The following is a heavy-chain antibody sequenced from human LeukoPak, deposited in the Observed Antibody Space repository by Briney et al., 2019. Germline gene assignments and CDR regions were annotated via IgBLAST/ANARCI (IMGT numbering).Heavy chain of an antibody. CDR1: GFTVSNNY. CDR2: IYGGGHT. J-gene: IGHJ3*02. Sequence: GGSLRLPCAASGFTVSNNYMSWVRQAPGKGLEWVSVIYGGGHTDYSDSVEGRFTLSRDNSKNTLFLQMNSLRAEDTAVYYCARGNLDGFDIWGQGTMVTVSS. V-gene: IGHV3-66*01. CDR3: ARGNLDGFDI.